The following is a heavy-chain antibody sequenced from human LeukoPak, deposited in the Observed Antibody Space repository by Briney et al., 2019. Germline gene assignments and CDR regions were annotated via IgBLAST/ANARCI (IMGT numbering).Heavy chain of an antibody. V-gene: IGHV4-4*07. CDR3: AGTPRGWYAPPRDYFDY. J-gene: IGHJ4*02. D-gene: IGHD6-19*01. CDR1: GGSISSYY. Sequence: PSETLSLTCTVSGGSISSYYWSWIRQPAGKGLEWIGRIYTSGSTNYNPSLKSRVTMSVDTSKNQFSLKLSSVTAADTAVYYCAGTPRGWYAPPRDYFDYWGQGTLVTVSS. CDR2: IYTSGST.